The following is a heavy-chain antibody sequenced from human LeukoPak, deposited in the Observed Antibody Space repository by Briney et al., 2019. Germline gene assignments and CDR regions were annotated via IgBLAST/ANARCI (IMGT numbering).Heavy chain of an antibody. V-gene: IGHV4-59*01. CDR1: GGSISGYH. D-gene: IGHD4-17*01. CDR2: ISYSGST. J-gene: IGHJ5*02. Sequence: PSETLSLTCTVSGGSISGYHWSWIRQPPRKGLEWIGYISYSGSTTYNPSLKSRVTISVDTSKNQFSLKLSSVTAADTAVYYCARSPYGDYSWLAWFDPWGQGTLVTVSS. CDR3: ARSPYGDYSWLAWFDP.